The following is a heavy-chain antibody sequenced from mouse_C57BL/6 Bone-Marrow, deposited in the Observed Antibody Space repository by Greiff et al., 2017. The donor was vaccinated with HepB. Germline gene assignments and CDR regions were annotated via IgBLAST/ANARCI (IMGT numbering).Heavy chain of an antibody. CDR2: ISYSGST. D-gene: IGHD3-3*01. V-gene: IGHV3-8*01. Sequence: VQLQQSGPGLAKPSQTLSLTCSVTGYSITSYYWNWIRKFPGNKLEFMGYISYSGSTYSNPSLKSRISITRDTSKNQYYLQLNSVTTDDTATYYCARGGPNWDFNYWGQGTTLTVSS. J-gene: IGHJ2*01. CDR3: ARGGPNWDFNY. CDR1: GYSITSYY.